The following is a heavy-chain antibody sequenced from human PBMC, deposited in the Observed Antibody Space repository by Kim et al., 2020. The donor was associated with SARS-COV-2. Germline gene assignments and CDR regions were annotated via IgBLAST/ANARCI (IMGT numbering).Heavy chain of an antibody. D-gene: IGHD3-10*02. V-gene: IGHV3-74*01. J-gene: IGHJ6*02. CDR1: GFTSIYHF. CDR2: IFIYLIST. Sequence: GGSLRLSCAASGFTSIYHFINFFLHSPFNFLFFFSLIFIYLISTNYSDSVIFLFTLSRDNAENTVYLQMNSVRAEDTAVYYCARGMFRDGFDVWGQGTTVTVSS. CDR3: ARGMFRDGFDV.